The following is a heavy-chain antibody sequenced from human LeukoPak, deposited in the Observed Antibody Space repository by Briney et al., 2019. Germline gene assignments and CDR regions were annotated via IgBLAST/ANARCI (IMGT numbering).Heavy chain of an antibody. D-gene: IGHD3-22*01. V-gene: IGHV1-2*02. Sequence: ASVKVSCKASGYTFTGYYMHWVRQAPGQGLEWMGWINPNGGGTNYAQKFQGRVTMTRDTPISTAYMELSRLRSDDTAVYYCARGANYYDSSGYLFDTDYWGQGTLVTVSS. J-gene: IGHJ4*02. CDR3: ARGANYYDSSGYLFDTDY. CDR1: GYTFTGYY. CDR2: INPNGGGT.